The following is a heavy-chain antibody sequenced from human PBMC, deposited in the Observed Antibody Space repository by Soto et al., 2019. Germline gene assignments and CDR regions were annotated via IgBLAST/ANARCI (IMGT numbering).Heavy chain of an antibody. V-gene: IGHV1-18*01. CDR2: ISAYNGNT. CDR3: ASTVGSTMRWFDP. D-gene: IGHD1-26*01. CDR1: VYTFTNYG. Sequence: QVQLVQSGAEVKKPGASVKVSCKASVYTFTNYGISWVRQAPGQGLEWMGWISAYNGNTNYAQKFKGRVTMTRDTATSTAYMELRSLRSDDTAVYYCASTVGSTMRWFDPWGKGTLVTVSS. J-gene: IGHJ5*02.